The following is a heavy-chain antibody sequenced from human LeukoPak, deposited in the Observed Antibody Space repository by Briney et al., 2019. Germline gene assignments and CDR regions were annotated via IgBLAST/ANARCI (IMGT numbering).Heavy chain of an antibody. CDR3: AKAGIGVVGYFDY. J-gene: IGHJ4*02. CDR1: GFPFSSFD. D-gene: IGHD6-19*01. CDR2: IRGSGGGT. Sequence: QPGGSLRLSCAASGFPFSSFDLNWVRQAPGKGLEWVSAIRGSGGGTYYADSVKGRFTISRDNSKNTLYLQMNSLRDEDTALYYCAKAGIGVVGYFDYWGQGTLVTVSS. V-gene: IGHV3-23*01.